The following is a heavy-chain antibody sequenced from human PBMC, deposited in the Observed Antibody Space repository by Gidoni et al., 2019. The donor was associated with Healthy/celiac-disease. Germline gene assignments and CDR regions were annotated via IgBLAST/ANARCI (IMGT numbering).Heavy chain of an antibody. J-gene: IGHJ4*02. CDR2: ITWNSGSI. V-gene: IGHV3-9*01. D-gene: IGHD2-21*02. CDR3: AKGALAYCGGDCYPDY. Sequence: EVQLVESGGGLVQPGRSLRLSCAASGFIFDEYAMHWVRQGPGKGLEWVSGITWNSGSIGYGYSVKGRFTISRDNAKKSLYLQMNSLRAEDTALYYCAKGALAYCGGDCYPDYWGQGTLVTVSS. CDR1: GFIFDEYA.